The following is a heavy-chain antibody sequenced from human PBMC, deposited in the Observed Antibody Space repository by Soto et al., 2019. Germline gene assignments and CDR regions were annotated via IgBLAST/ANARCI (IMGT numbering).Heavy chain of an antibody. J-gene: IGHJ5*02. V-gene: IGHV1-2*02. Sequence: XSVKVSCKASVYAFTCYYMHWVRQAPGQGLEWMGWINPNSGGTNYAQKFQGRVTMTRDTSISTAYMELSRLRSDDTAAYYCARVLYSSSRFDPWGQGTLVTVSS. CDR3: ARVLYSSSRFDP. CDR1: VYAFTCYY. D-gene: IGHD6-13*01. CDR2: INPNSGGT.